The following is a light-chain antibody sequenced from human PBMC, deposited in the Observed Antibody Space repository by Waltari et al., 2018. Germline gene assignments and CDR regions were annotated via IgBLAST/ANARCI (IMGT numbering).Light chain of an antibody. CDR1: QSVLYSSNNKNY. CDR3: QQYYSTLPT. CDR2: WAS. Sequence: DIVMTQSPDSLTVSLGEGATINCKSSQSVLYSSNNKNYLAWYQQKPGQPPKLLIYWASTRESGVPDRFSGSGSGTDFTLTISSLQAEDVAVYYCQQYYSTLPTFGPGTKVDIK. V-gene: IGKV4-1*01. J-gene: IGKJ3*01.